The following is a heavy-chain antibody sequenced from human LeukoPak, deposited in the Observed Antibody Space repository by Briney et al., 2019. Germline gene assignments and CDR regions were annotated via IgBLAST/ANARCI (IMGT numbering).Heavy chain of an antibody. D-gene: IGHD3-22*01. J-gene: IGHJ4*02. CDR2: IYYSGST. CDR1: GGSVSSGSYY. V-gene: IGHV4-61*01. CDR3: ARRNYYDSSGYQY. Sequence: PSETLSLTCTVSGGSVSSGSYYWSWIRQPPGKGLEWIGYIYYSGSTNYNPSLKSRVTISVDTSKNQFSLKLSSVTAADTAVYYCARRNYYDSSGYQYWGQGTLVTVSS.